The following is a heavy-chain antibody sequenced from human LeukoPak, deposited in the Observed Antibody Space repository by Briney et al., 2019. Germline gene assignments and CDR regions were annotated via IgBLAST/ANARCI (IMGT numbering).Heavy chain of an antibody. D-gene: IGHD6-6*01. J-gene: IGHJ6*03. CDR1: GGTFSSYA. CDR3: ASHIIVNHLGDVIAAPEGYYYMDV. Sequence: GASVKVSCKASGGTFSSYAISWVRQAPGQGLEWMGGIIPVFGTANYAQKFQGRVTITADEPTSTAYMELSSLRSEDTAVYYCASHIIVNHLGDVIAAPEGYYYMDVWGKGTTVTVSS. CDR2: IIPVFGTA. V-gene: IGHV1-69*13.